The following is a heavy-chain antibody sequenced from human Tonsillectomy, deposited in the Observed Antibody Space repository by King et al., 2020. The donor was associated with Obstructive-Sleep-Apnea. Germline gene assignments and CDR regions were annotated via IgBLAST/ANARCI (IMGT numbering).Heavy chain of an antibody. CDR1: GYTFTDYY. Sequence: VQLVESGAEVKKPGASVKVSCKASGYTFTDYYMHWVRQAPGQGLEWMGWINPNSGGTHYAQKFQGRVTMTRDTSISTAFMDLSRLRSDDTAVYYCAREGSGRYYEYGLDVWGQGTTVTVSS. D-gene: IGHD1-26*01. CDR2: INPNSGGT. V-gene: IGHV1-2*02. J-gene: IGHJ6*02. CDR3: AREGSGRYYEYGLDV.